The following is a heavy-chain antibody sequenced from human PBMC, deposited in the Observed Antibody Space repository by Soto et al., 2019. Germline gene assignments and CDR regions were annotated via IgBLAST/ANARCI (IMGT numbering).Heavy chain of an antibody. D-gene: IGHD2-21*02. Sequence: GGSRRVCCGASGFTCTDYYMSWIRQAPGKGLEWVSYISSSGSTIYYADSVKGRFTISRDNAKNSLYLQMNSLRAEDTAVYSCARVLVFYRGFEPWGQGTLVTVSS. J-gene: IGHJ5*02. CDR1: GFTCTDYY. CDR3: ARVLVFYRGFEP. V-gene: IGHV3-11*01. CDR2: ISSSGSTI.